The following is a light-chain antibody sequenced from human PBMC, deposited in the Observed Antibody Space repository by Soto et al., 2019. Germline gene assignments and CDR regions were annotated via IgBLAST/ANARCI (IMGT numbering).Light chain of an antibody. CDR3: CAYVSSNTLL. CDR1: SSDVGGHDL. V-gene: IGLV2-23*01. J-gene: IGLJ3*02. CDR2: EGS. Sequence: QSVLTQPASVSGSPGQSITISCTGTSSDVGGHDLVSWYQQHPGKAPKLIIYEGSKRPSGISNRFSGSKSGNTASLIISGLQGDDEGDYYCCAYVSSNTLLFGGGTKLTVL.